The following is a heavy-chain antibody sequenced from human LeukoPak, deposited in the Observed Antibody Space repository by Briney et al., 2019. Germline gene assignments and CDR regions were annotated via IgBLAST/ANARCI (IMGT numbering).Heavy chain of an antibody. V-gene: IGHV1-69*13. CDR3: ATLEFYYYYMDV. D-gene: IGHD3-10*01. J-gene: IGHJ6*03. CDR2: IIPIFGTA. Sequence: SVKVSCKASGYTFTSYGISWVRQAPGQGLEWMGGIIPIFGTANYAQKFQGRVTITADESTSTAYMELSSLRSEDTAVYYCATLEFYYYYMDVWGKGTTVTISS. CDR1: GYTFTSYG.